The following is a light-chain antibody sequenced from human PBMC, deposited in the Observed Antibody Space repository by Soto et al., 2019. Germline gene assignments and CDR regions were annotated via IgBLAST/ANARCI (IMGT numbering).Light chain of an antibody. CDR3: QHTCHSSSS. Sequence: EIVLTQSPGTLSLSPGETASLSCRAIQSVINDFLVWYQQTRGPPPRLLIYDTSKRATGIPARFSGSGSGTAWTLTISRVEPEDSAGYYCQHTCHSSSSFGQGTRLEI. CDR1: QSVINDF. V-gene: IGKV3D-20*02. CDR2: DTS. J-gene: IGKJ2*01.